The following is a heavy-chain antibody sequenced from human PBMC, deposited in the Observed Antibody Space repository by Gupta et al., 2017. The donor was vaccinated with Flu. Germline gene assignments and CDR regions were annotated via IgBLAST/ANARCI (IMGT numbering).Heavy chain of an antibody. CDR2: ISGSGGST. J-gene: IGHJ6*02. CDR3: AKMGNYYGSGSYYNVQLGPPNYYGMDV. D-gene: IGHD3-10*01. Sequence: GKGLEWVSAISGSGGSTYYADSVKGRFTISRDNSKNTLYLQMNSLRAEDTAVYYCAKMGNYYGSGSYYNVQLGPPNYYGMDVWGQGTTVTVSS. V-gene: IGHV3-23*01.